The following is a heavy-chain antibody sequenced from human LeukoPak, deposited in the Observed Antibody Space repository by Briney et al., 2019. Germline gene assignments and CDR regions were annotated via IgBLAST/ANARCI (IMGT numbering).Heavy chain of an antibody. CDR2: ISSSGSYI. CDR1: GFTFSSYT. Sequence: GGSLRLSCAASGFTFSSYTMNWVRQTPGKGLEWVSSISSSGSYITYAHSVSGRFTISRDNAEASLYLQMDSLGADDTAVYYCARGRDRVENWGQGTLVTVSS. J-gene: IGHJ4*02. CDR3: ARGRDRVEN. V-gene: IGHV3-21*06. D-gene: IGHD2-15*01.